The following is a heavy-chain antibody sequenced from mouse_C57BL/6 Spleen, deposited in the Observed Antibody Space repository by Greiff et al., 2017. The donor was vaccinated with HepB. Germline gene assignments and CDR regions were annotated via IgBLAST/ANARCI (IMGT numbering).Heavy chain of an antibody. CDR1: GYTFTSYG. CDR3: ATSQPRYFDV. V-gene: IGHV1-81*01. J-gene: IGHJ1*03. D-gene: IGHD6-1*01. Sequence: QVQLQQSGAELARPGASVKLSCKASGYTFTSYGISWVKQRTGQGLEWIGEIYPRSGNTYYNEKFKGKATLTAVKSSSTAYMELRSLTSEDSAVYVCATSQPRYFDVWGTGTTVTVSS. CDR2: IYPRSGNT.